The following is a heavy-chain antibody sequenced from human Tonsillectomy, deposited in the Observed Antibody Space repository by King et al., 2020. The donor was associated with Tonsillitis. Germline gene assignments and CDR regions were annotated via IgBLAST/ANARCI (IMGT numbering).Heavy chain of an antibody. D-gene: IGHD3-10*01. CDR1: GFTFNIYA. CDR2: ISYDGSIK. Sequence: VQLVESGGGVVQPGRSLRLSCAASGFTFNIYAMHWVRQAPGKGLEWVAVISYDGSIKFYTDSVKGRFTISRDTAKNTLSLQMNSLRAADTAVYYCARERYYYGSGSKVGNYGMDVWGQGTTVTVSS. V-gene: IGHV3-30-3*01. CDR3: ARERYYYGSGSKVGNYGMDV. J-gene: IGHJ6*02.